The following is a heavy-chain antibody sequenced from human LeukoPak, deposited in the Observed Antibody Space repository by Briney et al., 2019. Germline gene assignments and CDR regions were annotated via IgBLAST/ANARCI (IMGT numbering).Heavy chain of an antibody. V-gene: IGHV4-39*07. J-gene: IGHJ5*02. CDR3: ARDRILVTGRAHNWFDP. CDR1: GGSISSSSYY. Sequence: SETLSLTCTVSGGSISSSSYYWGWIRQPPGKGLEWIGSIYCSGSTYYNPSLKSRVTISVDTSKNQFSLKLSSVTAADTAVYYCARDRILVTGRAHNWFDPWGQGTLVTVSS. CDR2: IYCSGST. D-gene: IGHD7-27*01.